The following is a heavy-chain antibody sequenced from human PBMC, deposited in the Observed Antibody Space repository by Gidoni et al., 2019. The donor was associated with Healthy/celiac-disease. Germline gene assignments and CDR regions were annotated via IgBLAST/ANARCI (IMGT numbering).Heavy chain of an antibody. CDR1: GYTFTGYY. CDR2: INPNSGGT. Sequence: QVQLVQSGAEVKKPGASVKVSCKASGYTFTGYYMPWVRQAPGQGLEWMGWINPNSGGTNYAQKFQGRVTMTRDTSISTAYMELSRLRSDDTAVYYCARVGGGIAVAGISTVDFDYWGQGTLVTVSS. J-gene: IGHJ4*02. CDR3: ARVGGGIAVAGISTVDFDY. D-gene: IGHD6-19*01. V-gene: IGHV1-2*02.